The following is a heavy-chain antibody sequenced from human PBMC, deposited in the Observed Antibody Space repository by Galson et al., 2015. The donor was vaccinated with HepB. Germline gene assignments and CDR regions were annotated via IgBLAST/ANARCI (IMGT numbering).Heavy chain of an antibody. CDR1: GFTFSSYA. J-gene: IGHJ3*02. D-gene: IGHD1-26*01. CDR3: AKRRGGSYYDALDI. Sequence: SLRLSCAASGFTFSSYAMSWVRQAPGKGLEWVSAISVSGGSTYYADSVKGRFTVSRDNSKNTLYLQMNSLRAEDTALYYCAKRRGGSYYDALDIWGQGTMVTVSS. CDR2: ISVSGGST. V-gene: IGHV3-23*01.